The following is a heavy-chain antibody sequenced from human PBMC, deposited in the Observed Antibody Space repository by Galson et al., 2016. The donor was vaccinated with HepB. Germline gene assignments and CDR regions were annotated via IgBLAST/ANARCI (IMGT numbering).Heavy chain of an antibody. Sequence: SLRLSCAASGVTFSSYWMHWVRQAPGKGLVWVSRINSDGSRTSYADSVKGRFTISRDNAKNTLYLQMNSLRAEDTAVYYCARDPQYQLTNYYYYGMDVWGQGTTVTV. CDR2: INSDGSRT. CDR3: ARDPQYQLTNYYYYGMDV. D-gene: IGHD2-2*01. J-gene: IGHJ6*02. CDR1: GVTFSSYW. V-gene: IGHV3-74*01.